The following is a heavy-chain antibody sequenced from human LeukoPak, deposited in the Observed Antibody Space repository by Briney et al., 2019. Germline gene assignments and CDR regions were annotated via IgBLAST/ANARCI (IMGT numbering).Heavy chain of an antibody. CDR2: ISSSSIYT. CDR1: GFTFSDYY. CDR3: ARVLGSYTFDY. J-gene: IGHJ4*02. Sequence: GGSLRLSCAASGFTFSDYYMSWSRQAPGKGLEWVSYISSSSIYTNSADSVKGRFTISRDNAKNSLYLQMNSLRAEDTAVYYCARVLGSYTFDYWGQGTLVTVSS. D-gene: IGHD3-10*01. V-gene: IGHV3-11*05.